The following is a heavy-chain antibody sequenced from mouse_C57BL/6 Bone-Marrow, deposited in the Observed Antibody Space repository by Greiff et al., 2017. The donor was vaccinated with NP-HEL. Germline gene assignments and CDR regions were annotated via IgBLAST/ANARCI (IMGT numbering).Heavy chain of an antibody. D-gene: IGHD5-1*01. Sequence: EVQLQQSGPVLVKPGASVKMFCKASGYTFTDYYMNWVKQSHGKSLEWIGVINPYNGGTSYNQKFKGKATLTVDKSSSTAYMELNSLTSEDSAVYYCARKYPSPGFAYWGQGTLVTVSA. CDR1: GYTFTDYY. CDR3: ARKYPSPGFAY. CDR2: INPYNGGT. V-gene: IGHV1-19*01. J-gene: IGHJ3*01.